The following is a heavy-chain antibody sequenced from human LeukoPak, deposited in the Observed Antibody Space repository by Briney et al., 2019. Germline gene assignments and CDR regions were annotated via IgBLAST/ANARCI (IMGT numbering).Heavy chain of an antibody. Sequence: GGSLRLSCAASGFTFSSYDMHWVRQATGKGLEWVSAIGTAGDTYYPGSVKGRFTISRENAKNSLYLQMNSLRAGDTAVYYCASGWDYGDYYDAFDIWGQGTMVTVSS. D-gene: IGHD4-17*01. CDR2: IGTAGDT. J-gene: IGHJ3*02. V-gene: IGHV3-13*01. CDR3: ASGWDYGDYYDAFDI. CDR1: GFTFSSYD.